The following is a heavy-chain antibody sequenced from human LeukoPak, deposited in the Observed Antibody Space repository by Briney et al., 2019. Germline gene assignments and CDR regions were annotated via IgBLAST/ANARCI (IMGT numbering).Heavy chain of an antibody. CDR1: GFTFSDFW. CDR2: IKDDGGEK. J-gene: IGHJ4*02. D-gene: IGHD1-1*01. V-gene: IGHV3-7*01. Sequence: GGSLRLSCAASGFTFSDFWMSWVRQTPGMGLEWVAHIKDDGGEKSYVDSVNGRFIISRDNAKNSLYLDMNSLRAEDTAIYFCARATRLPDFWGQGTLVAVSS. CDR3: ARATRLPDF.